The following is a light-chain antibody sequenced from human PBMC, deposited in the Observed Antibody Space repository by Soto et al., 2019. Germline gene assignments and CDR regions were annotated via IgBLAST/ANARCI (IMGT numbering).Light chain of an antibody. Sequence: IQLTQSPSSVSASAGDRVTITCRASQDISTRLAWYQQKPGTAPKLLIYAASTSGSGVPSRFSGSGSGTDFSLTVSSLQSEDFATYFCQQAHTFPWTFGQGTKVDIK. V-gene: IGKV1-12*01. CDR2: AAS. CDR3: QQAHTFPWT. CDR1: QDISTR. J-gene: IGKJ1*01.